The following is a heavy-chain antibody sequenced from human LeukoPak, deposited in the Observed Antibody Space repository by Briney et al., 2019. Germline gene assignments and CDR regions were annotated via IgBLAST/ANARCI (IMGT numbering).Heavy chain of an antibody. CDR3: ARHDVPEGAFDI. V-gene: IGHV5-51*01. J-gene: IGHJ3*02. CDR2: IYPGDSDT. Sequence: GESLKISCKGSGYSFTNYWIGWVRQMPGKGLEWMGSIYPGDSDTRYSPSYQGQVTLSVDKSISTVSLLWSSLKASDSAIYYCARHDVPEGAFDIWGQGTMVTVSS. CDR1: GYSFTNYW. D-gene: IGHD3-10*02.